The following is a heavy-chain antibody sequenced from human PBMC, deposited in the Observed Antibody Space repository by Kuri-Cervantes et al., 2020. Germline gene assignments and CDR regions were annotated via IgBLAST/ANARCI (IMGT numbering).Heavy chain of an antibody. CDR1: GFTFSSYS. V-gene: IGHV3-23*01. CDR3: ARDPVLRYFDWLFDGGLWYYFDY. Sequence: GGSLRLSCAASGFTFSSYSMNWVRQAPGKGLEWVSAISGSGGSTYYADSVKGRFTISRDNSKNTLYLQMNSLRAEDTAVYYCARDPVLRYFDWLFDGGLWYYFDYWGQGTLVTVSS. CDR2: ISGSGGST. D-gene: IGHD3-9*01. J-gene: IGHJ4*02.